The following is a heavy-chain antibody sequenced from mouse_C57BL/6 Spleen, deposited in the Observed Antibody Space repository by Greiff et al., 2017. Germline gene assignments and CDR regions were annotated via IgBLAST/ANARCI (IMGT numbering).Heavy chain of an antibody. CDR3: ARAGYYFDY. V-gene: IGHV1-61*01. CDR2: IYPSDSET. CDR1: GYTFTSYW. Sequence: QVQLQQPGAELVRPGSSVKLSCKASGYTFTSYWMDWVKQRPGQGLEWIGNIYPSDSETHYNQKFKDKATLTVDKSASTAYMQLSSLTSEDSAVYYCARAGYYFDYWGQGTTLTVSS. J-gene: IGHJ2*01.